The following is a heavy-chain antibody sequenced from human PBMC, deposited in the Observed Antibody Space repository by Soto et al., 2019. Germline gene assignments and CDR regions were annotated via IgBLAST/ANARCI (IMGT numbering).Heavy chain of an antibody. CDR1: VFSLSPYR. J-gene: IGHJ4*02. CDR3: ARDFVGTDY. V-gene: IGHV3-74*03. CDR2: LSTDGFCA. D-gene: IGHD7-27*01. Sequence: SLRLSCGAAVFSLSPYRMHWVRQVPGRGRGWVALLSTDGFCAAYCFFVKGRFFMSGEIAGNALAPQINSLRVGDMAVYVFARDFVGTDYWGRGTSVTVPQ.